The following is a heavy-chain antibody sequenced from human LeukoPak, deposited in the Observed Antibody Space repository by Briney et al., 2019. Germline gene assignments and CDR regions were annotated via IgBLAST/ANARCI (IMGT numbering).Heavy chain of an antibody. D-gene: IGHD5-24*01. Sequence: GGSLRLSCAASGFTFSSYGMHWVRQAPGKGLEWVAVISYDGSNKYYADSVKGRFTISRDNSKSTLYLQMNSLRAEDTAVYYCAAVEMATIGPFDYWGQGTPVTVPS. CDR2: ISYDGSNK. CDR1: GFTFSSYG. CDR3: AAVEMATIGPFDY. V-gene: IGHV3-30*03. J-gene: IGHJ4*02.